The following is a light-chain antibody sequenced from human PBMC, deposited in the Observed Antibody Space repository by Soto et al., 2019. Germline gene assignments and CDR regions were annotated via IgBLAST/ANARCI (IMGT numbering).Light chain of an antibody. V-gene: IGLV2-14*01. CDR2: EVS. CDR1: SSDVGGYNF. J-gene: IGLJ2*01. CDR3: SSYISSSTLV. Sequence: QSALTQPASVSGSPGQSITISCTGTSSDVGGYNFVSWYQQHPGKAPKLMIYEVSNRPSGVSNRFSGSKSGNTASLTISGLQAEDKADYYCSSYISSSTLVFGGGTKLTVL.